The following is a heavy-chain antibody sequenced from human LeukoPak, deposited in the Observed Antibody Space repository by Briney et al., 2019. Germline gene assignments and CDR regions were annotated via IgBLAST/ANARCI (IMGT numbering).Heavy chain of an antibody. J-gene: IGHJ6*02. D-gene: IGHD2-15*01. CDR1: GFTFSSYA. CDR2: ISGSGGST. Sequence: PGGSLRLSCAASGFTFSSYAMSWVRQAPGKGLEWVSVISGSGGSTYYADSVKGRFTISRDNSKDTLYLQMNSLRAEDTAVYYCARGRGSYHYYYYYGMDVWGQGTTVTVSS. V-gene: IGHV3-23*01. CDR3: ARGRGSYHYYYYYGMDV.